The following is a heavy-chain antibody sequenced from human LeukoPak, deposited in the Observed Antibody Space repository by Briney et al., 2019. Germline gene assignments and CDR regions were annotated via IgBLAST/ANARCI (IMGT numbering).Heavy chain of an antibody. CDR3: ARGDIVMGGGRNWFDP. Sequence: SETLSLTCTVCGGSINNHLCSWIRQPAWRGLEWIGRGSTSGITYYNPSLNSQVTMSADTCKNQFSLKLSSVTAADTAVYCCARGDIVMGGGRNWFDPWGQGTLVTVSS. D-gene: IGHD2-21*01. V-gene: IGHV4-4*07. CDR1: GGSINNHL. CDR2: GSTSGIT. J-gene: IGHJ5*02.